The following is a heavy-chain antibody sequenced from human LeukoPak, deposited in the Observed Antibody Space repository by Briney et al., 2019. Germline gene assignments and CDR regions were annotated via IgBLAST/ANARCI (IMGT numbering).Heavy chain of an antibody. J-gene: IGHJ4*02. D-gene: IGHD6-19*01. CDR2: IYSGGST. Sequence: GGSLRLSCAASGFTVSSNYMSWVRQAPGKGLEWVSVIYSGGSTYYADSVKGRFTISRDNSKNTLYLQMNSLRAEDTAVYYCAGELGSAVAGTVDYWGQGTLVTVSS. CDR3: AGELGSAVAGTVDY. V-gene: IGHV3-66*01. CDR1: GFTVSSNY.